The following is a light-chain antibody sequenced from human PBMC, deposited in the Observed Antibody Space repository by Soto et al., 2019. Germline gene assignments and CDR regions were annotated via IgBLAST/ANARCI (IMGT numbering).Light chain of an antibody. CDR2: KAA. J-gene: IGKJ5*01. CDR3: QQYSSYSPIT. CDR1: DNIAPW. Sequence: DIQMTQSPSTLSASVGDRVAITFRASDNIAPWVAWYQQKPGKAPKLLIYKAANLADEVPSRFAGSGSGTEFTLTINGLQPDDFATYYCQQYSSYSPITFGQGTRLEIK. V-gene: IGKV1-5*03.